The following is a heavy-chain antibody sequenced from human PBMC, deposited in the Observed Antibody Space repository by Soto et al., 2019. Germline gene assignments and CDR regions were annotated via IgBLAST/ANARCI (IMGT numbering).Heavy chain of an antibody. CDR3: AKVGRDGYHFDY. V-gene: IGHV3-23*04. J-gene: IGHJ4*02. Sequence: EVQLVDSGGGLVQPGRSLRLSCTGSGFTFGDYAMSWVRRAPGKGLEWVSAISGSGGSTYYADSVKGRFTISRDNSKNTLYLQMNSLRAEDTAVYYCAKVGRDGYHFDYWGQGTLVTVSS. D-gene: IGHD5-12*01. CDR2: ISGSGGST. CDR1: GFTFGDYA.